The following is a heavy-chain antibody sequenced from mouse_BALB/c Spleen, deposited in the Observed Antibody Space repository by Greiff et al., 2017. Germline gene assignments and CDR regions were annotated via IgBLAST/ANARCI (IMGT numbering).Heavy chain of an antibody. CDR1: GYTFTSYT. CDR2: INPSSGYT. Sequence: VQLQQSGAELARPGASVKMSCKASGYTFTSYTMHWVKQRPGQGLEWIGYINPSSGYTNYNQKFKDKATLTADKSSSTAYMQLSSLTSEDSAVYYCASRKRGGDYAMDYWGQGTSVTVSS. CDR3: ASRKRGGDYAMDY. J-gene: IGHJ4*01. V-gene: IGHV1-4*01.